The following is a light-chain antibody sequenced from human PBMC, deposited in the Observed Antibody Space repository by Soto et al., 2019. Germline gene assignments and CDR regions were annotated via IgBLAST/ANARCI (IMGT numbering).Light chain of an antibody. J-gene: IGKJ4*01. CDR3: QQSHSTPLT. Sequence: ESVMTQSPATLSVSPGETATLSCRASQSVGSNLAWYQQKPGQAPRLLIFGATSRATGVPSRFSGSGSGTDFTLTISSLQPEDFATYYCQQSHSTPLTFGGGTKVDIK. CDR2: GAT. V-gene: IGKV3-15*01. CDR1: QSVGSN.